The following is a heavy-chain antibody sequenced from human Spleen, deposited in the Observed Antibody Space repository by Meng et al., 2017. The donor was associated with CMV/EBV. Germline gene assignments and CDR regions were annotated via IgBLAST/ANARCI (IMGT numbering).Heavy chain of an antibody. J-gene: IGHJ3*01. CDR3: ANDVFDV. CDR1: GFTFSSYA. V-gene: IGHV3-21*01. Sequence: GGSLRLSCAASGFTFSSYAMSWVRQAPGKGLEWVSSISSSSAYIYYADSVKGRFTISRDNAKKSLYLQMNSLRAEDTAVYYCANDVFDVWGQGTMVTVSS. CDR2: ISSSSAYI.